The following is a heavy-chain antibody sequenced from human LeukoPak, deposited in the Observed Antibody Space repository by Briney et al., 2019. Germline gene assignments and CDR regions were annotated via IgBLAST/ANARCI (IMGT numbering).Heavy chain of an antibody. J-gene: IGHJ6*02. CDR2: ISRDGSST. D-gene: IGHD3-3*01. Sequence: PGGSLRLSCAASGISFSSHWMHWVRQAPGKGLVWVAHISRDGSSTTYADSVKGRFTISRDNAKNTLYLQMNSLRAEDTAVYYCARDGITIFGVVIIDYYYGMDVWGQGTTVTVSS. CDR3: ARDGITIFGVVIIDYYYGMDV. V-gene: IGHV3-74*01. CDR1: GISFSSHW.